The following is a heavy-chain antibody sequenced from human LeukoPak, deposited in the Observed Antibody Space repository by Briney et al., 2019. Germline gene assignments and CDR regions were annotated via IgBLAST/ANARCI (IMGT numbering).Heavy chain of an antibody. Sequence: SETLSLTCTVSGGSISGSNWWSWVRQPPGKGLEWIGEIFHSGSTNYNSSLKSRVTMSVDKSKNQFSLRLNSVTAADTAVYYCARAGSGYEYYFDYWGQGTLVTVSS. D-gene: IGHD5-12*01. V-gene: IGHV4-4*02. J-gene: IGHJ4*02. CDR3: ARAGSGYEYYFDY. CDR2: IFHSGST. CDR1: GGSISGSNW.